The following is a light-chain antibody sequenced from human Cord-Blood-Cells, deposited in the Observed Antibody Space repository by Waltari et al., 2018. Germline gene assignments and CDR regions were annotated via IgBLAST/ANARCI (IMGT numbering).Light chain of an antibody. CDR2: AAS. J-gene: IGKJ2*01. CDR1: QGISNS. V-gene: IGKV1-NL1*01. CDR3: QQYYSTPYT. Sequence: DIKMTQSPSSLSASVGDRVTITCRASQGISNSLAWYQQKPGKAPKLLLYAASRLESGVPSRFSGSGSGTVYTLTISSLQPEDFATYYCQQYYSTPYTFGHGTKLEIK.